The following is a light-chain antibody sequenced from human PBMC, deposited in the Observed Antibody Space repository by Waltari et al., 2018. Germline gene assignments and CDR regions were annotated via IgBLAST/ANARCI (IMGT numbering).Light chain of an antibody. CDR2: GAS. J-gene: IGKJ1*01. CDR1: QRVSSNY. Sequence: EIVLTQSPGTLSVSPGERATLSCRASQRVSSNYLAWYQQKPGQAPRLLIYGASSRATGIPDRFSGSGSGTDFTLSISRLQPEDFAMYYCQQYGNSPRTFGQGTKVEVK. V-gene: IGKV3-20*01. CDR3: QQYGNSPRT.